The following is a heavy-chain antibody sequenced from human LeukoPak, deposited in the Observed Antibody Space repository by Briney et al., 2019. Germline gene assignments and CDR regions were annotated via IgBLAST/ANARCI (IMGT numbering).Heavy chain of an antibody. Sequence: GGSLRLSCAASGFTFSSYAMTWVRQAPGKGLEWVSGISGSGGSTYYADSVKGRFTISRDNSKNTLYLQMNSLRAEDTAAYYCAKAFYYDSSGSTYFDYWGQGTLVTVSS. J-gene: IGHJ4*02. CDR2: ISGSGGST. CDR3: AKAFYYDSSGSTYFDY. V-gene: IGHV3-23*01. CDR1: GFTFSSYA. D-gene: IGHD3-22*01.